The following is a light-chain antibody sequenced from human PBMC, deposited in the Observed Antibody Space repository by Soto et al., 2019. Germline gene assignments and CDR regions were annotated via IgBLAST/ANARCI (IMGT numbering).Light chain of an antibody. CDR3: QQCYIRPIT. CDR2: AAS. Sequence: QVSQTQSPLSASVGDRVAITCRASQSISNYLIWYQQKPGKAPKVLISAASNLQSGVAPRFSGCGSGRDFTLTICSLQPEDVGTYFCQQCYIRPITFGQGTRLEI. V-gene: IGKV1-39*01. CDR1: QSISNY. J-gene: IGKJ5*01.